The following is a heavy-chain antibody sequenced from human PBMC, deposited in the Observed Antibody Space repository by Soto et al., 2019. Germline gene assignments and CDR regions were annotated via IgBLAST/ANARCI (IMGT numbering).Heavy chain of an antibody. D-gene: IGHD3-10*01. Sequence: QITLKESGPTLVKPTQTLTLTCTFSGFSLSTSGVGVGWIRQPPGKALEWLALIYWDDDKRYSPSLKSRLTITKYTYKNQVVLTMTNMHPVDTATYYCAHSRLRWFGGWFDPWGQGTLVTVSS. V-gene: IGHV2-5*02. CDR1: GFSLSTSGVG. J-gene: IGHJ5*02. CDR3: AHSRLRWFGGWFDP. CDR2: IYWDDDK.